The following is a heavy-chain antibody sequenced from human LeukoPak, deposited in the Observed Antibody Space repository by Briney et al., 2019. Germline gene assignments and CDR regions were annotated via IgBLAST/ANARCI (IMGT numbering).Heavy chain of an antibody. V-gene: IGHV1-69*01. CDR2: IIPIFGTA. J-gene: IGHJ4*02. CDR1: GGTFSSYA. CDR3: ARGRGRLLLDLDY. D-gene: IGHD3-22*01. Sequence: PEASVKVSCKASGGTFSSYAISWVRQAPGQGLEWMGGIIPIFGTANYAQKFQGRVTITADESTSTAYMELSSLRSEDTAVYYCARGRGRLLLDLDYWGQGTLVTVSS.